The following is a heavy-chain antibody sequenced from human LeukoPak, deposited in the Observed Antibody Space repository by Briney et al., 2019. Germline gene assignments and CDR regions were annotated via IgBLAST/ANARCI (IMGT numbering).Heavy chain of an antibody. CDR1: GFTFDDYA. V-gene: IGHV3-43*02. J-gene: IGHJ4*02. D-gene: IGHD3-22*01. CDR2: ISRDGGST. Sequence: GGSLRLSCAASGFTFDDYAMHWVRQAPGKGLEWVSLISRDGGSTYYADSVKGRFTISRDNSKNSLYLQMNSLRTEDTALYYCAKDTYYYDSSGYFRGIDYWGQGTLVTVSS. CDR3: AKDTYYYDSSGYFRGIDY.